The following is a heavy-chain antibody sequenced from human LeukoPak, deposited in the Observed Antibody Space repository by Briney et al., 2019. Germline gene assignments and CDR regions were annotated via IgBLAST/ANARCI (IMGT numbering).Heavy chain of an antibody. Sequence: GGSLILSCAAAGFTFSSYWMHCVRQAPGKGLVWVSRINSDGSITSYEDSEKGRFTISRDNAKNTLYLQMNSLRAEDTAVYYCARDLVGNYDYSMDVWGQGTTVTVSS. CDR1: GFTFSSYW. J-gene: IGHJ6*02. CDR2: INSDGSIT. V-gene: IGHV3-74*01. CDR3: ARDLVGNYDYSMDV. D-gene: IGHD2-15*01.